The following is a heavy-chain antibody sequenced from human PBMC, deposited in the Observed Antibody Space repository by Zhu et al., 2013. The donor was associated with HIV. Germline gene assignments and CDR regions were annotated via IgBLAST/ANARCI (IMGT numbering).Heavy chain of an antibody. CDR2: INCQSGGT. D-gene: IGHD3-9*01. J-gene: IGHJ6*03. Sequence: QVQLVQSGTEVKKPGASVKVSCETSGDIFSDYYIHWVRQAPGQGLEWMGWINCQSGGTKYSQKFEGRATMARDTSIRTAYMELRGLTSDDTAVYYCARDPSTRYYTDVWGKGTTVTVSS. V-gene: IGHV1-2*02. CDR3: ARDPSTRYYTDV. CDR1: GDIFSDYY.